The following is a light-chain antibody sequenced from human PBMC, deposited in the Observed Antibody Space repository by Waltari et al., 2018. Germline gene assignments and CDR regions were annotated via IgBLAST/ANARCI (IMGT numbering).Light chain of an antibody. J-gene: IGKJ1*01. CDR2: LGS. CDR3: MQGLQTPT. V-gene: IGKV2-28*01. Sequence: DIVMTQSPLSLPVTPGERASISCRSSQSLLHSDGYNYLDWYLQKPGQSPQLLIYLGSNRASGVPGRFSASGSGTDFTRTISRVEAEDVGVYYCMQGLQTPTFGLGTKVEIK. CDR1: QSLLHSDGYNY.